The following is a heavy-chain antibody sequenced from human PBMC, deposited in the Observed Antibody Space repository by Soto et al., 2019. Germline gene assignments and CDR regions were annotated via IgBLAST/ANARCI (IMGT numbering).Heavy chain of an antibody. V-gene: IGHV4-34*01. CDR3: ARAAVAAGGRFDK. CDR1: GGTFSGFF. J-gene: IGHJ4*02. CDR2: VNGGGST. Sequence: SETLSLTCAVSGGTFSGFFWGWIRQPPGKGLEWIGEVNGGGSTNYNASLKSRGTISSDPSKHNSFLSLRTVIAADTAVYYCARAAVAAGGRFDKWGQGALVTVSS. D-gene: IGHD2-15*01.